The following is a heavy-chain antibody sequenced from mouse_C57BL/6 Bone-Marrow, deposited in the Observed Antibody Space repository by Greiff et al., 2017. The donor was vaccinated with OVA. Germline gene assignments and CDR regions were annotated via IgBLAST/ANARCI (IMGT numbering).Heavy chain of an antibody. J-gene: IGHJ3*01. CDR2: INPSSGYT. CDR3: AREDGNWFAH. D-gene: IGHD2-1*01. CDR1: GYTFTSYT. Sequence: VQGVESGAELARPGASVKMSCKASGYTFTSYTMHWVKQRPGQGLEWIGYINPSSGYTKYNQKFKDKATLTADKSSSTAYMQLSSLTSEDSAVYYCAREDGNWFAHWGQGTLVTVSA. V-gene: IGHV1-4*01.